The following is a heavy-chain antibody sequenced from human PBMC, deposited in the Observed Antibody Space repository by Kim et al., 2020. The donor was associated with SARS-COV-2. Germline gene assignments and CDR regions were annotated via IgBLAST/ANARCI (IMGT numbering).Heavy chain of an antibody. CDR2: IIPIFGTA. CDR1: GGTFSSYA. D-gene: IGHD6-6*01. J-gene: IGHJ6*02. Sequence: SVKVSCKASGGTFSSYAISWVRQAPGQGLEWMGGIIPIFGTANYAQKFQGRVTITADESTSTAYMELSSLRSEDTAVYYCAREAEYSSSSKEGYYYYGMDAWGQGTTVTVSS. CDR3: AREAEYSSSSKEGYYYYGMDA. V-gene: IGHV1-69*13.